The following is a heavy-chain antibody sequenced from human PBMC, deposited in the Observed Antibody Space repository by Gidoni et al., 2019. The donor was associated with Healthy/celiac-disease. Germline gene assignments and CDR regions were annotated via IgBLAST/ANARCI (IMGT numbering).Heavy chain of an antibody. CDR2: INHSGST. CDR1: GGSFSGYY. J-gene: IGHJ3*02. V-gene: IGHV4-34*01. D-gene: IGHD6-13*01. CDR3: ASLRRFIAAAGYDAFDI. Sequence: QVHLQQWGAGLLKPSETLSLTCAAYGGSFSGYYWSWIRQPPGKGLEWIGEINHSGSTNYNPSLKSRVTISVDTSKNQFSLKLSSVTAADTAVYYCASLRRFIAAAGYDAFDIWGQGTMVTVSS.